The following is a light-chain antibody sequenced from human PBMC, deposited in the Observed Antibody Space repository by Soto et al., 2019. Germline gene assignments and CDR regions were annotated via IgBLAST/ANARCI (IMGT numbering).Light chain of an antibody. Sequence: QSVLTQPPSASGTPGQGVIISCSGTSSNIGSNYVYWYRLLPGTAPKLVMFSNVMRPPGVPDRFSGAKSGTSASLAISGLRPEDEADYFCVAWDASLSGWVFGGGTKVTVL. J-gene: IGLJ3*02. V-gene: IGLV1-47*02. CDR2: SNV. CDR1: SSNIGSNY. CDR3: VAWDASLSGWV.